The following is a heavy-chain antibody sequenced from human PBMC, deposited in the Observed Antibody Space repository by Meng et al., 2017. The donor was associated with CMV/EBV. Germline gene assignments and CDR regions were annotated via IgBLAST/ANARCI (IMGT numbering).Heavy chain of an antibody. CDR1: GYTFTSYY. D-gene: IGHD6-6*01. Sequence: KASGYTFTSYYMRWVRQAPGQGLEWMGISNPSGGSTSYAQKFQGRVTMTRDTSTSTVYMELSSLRSEDTAVYYCARGSSSGRNWFDPWGQGTLVTVSS. V-gene: IGHV1-46*01. J-gene: IGHJ5*02. CDR2: SNPSGGST. CDR3: ARGSSSGRNWFDP.